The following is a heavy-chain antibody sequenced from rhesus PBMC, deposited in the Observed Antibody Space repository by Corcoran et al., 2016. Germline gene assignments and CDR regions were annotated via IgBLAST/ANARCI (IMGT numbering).Heavy chain of an antibody. V-gene: IGHV1-111*02. CDR2: VDPEDGEA. CDR3: ATGGNRFDV. J-gene: IGHJ5-1*01. CDR1: GYTFTDYS. Sequence: EVQLVQSGAEGKQPGASVNISCKASGYTFTDYSTHRLRHAPGKGLEGVGRVDPEDGEAIHAQKFQDRATITADTSTDTAYMERSSLRSEDTAVYYCATGGNRFDVWGAGVLVTVSS.